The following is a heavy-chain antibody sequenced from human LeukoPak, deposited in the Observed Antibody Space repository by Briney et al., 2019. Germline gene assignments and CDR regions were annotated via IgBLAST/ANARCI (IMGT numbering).Heavy chain of an antibody. CDR3: ARGGSITMVRGVIYYFDY. Sequence: GASVKVSCKASGGTFSSYAISWVRQAPGQGLEWMGWINPNSGGTNYAQKFQGWVTMTRDTSISTAYMELSRLRSDDTAVYYCARGGSITMVRGVIYYFDYWGQGTLVTVSS. CDR2: INPNSGGT. J-gene: IGHJ4*02. CDR1: GGTFSSYA. V-gene: IGHV1-2*04. D-gene: IGHD3-10*01.